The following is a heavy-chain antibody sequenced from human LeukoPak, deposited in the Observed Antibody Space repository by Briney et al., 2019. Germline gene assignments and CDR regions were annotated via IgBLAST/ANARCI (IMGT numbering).Heavy chain of an antibody. J-gene: IGHJ4*02. CDR1: GYTFTSYD. Sequence: ASVKVSCKASGYTFTSYDINWVRQATGQGLEWMGWMNPNSGNTGYAQRFQGRVTMTRNTSISTAYMELSSLRSEDTAVYYCARVDCSGGSCYSNYWGQGTLVTVSS. CDR3: ARVDCSGGSCYSNY. D-gene: IGHD2-15*01. CDR2: MNPNSGNT. V-gene: IGHV1-8*01.